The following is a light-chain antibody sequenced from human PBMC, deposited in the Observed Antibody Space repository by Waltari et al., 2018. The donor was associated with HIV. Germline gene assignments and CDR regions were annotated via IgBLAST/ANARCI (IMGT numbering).Light chain of an antibody. Sequence: QAVVTQEPSLTVSPGGTVTPTCESSTGPVTNGHYPYWLQPRPGQAPMTLIFYTTKKHSWTPARFSGSLLGGKAALTLSGAQPDDEAEYYCFLSYNGARVFGGGTRVTVL. J-gene: IGLJ3*02. CDR1: TGPVTNGHY. V-gene: IGLV7-46*01. CDR3: FLSYNGARV. CDR2: YTT.